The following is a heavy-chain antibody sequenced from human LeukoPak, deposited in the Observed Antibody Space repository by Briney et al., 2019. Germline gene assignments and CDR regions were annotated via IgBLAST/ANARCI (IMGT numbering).Heavy chain of an antibody. Sequence: ASVKVSCKASGYTFTGYYIHWVRQASGQGLEWMGWMNANSGATLYAQRFQGRVTMTRHTPITTAYMTLSTLRSDDTALYYCARDFTRLLPPSYYFDYWGQGTLVTVSS. J-gene: IGHJ4*02. CDR2: MNANSGAT. CDR3: ARDFTRLLPPSYYFDY. V-gene: IGHV1-2*02. CDR1: GYTFTGYY.